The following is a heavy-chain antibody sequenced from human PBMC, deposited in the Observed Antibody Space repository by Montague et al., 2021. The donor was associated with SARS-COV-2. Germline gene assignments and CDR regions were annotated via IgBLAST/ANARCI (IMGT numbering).Heavy chain of an antibody. Sequence: SETLSLTCTVSGGSFSSSSSYWVWHRQPPGLGLEWIRSLNYSGTNYSNPSLQIPITISVDTSQNPFSLRLTSVTAADVAVYYCASDIRFPMLIVIQDYGMDVWGQGTTVTVSS. D-gene: IGHD3-22*01. J-gene: IGHJ6*02. CDR3: ASDIRFPMLIVIQDYGMDV. CDR1: GGSFSSSSSY. V-gene: IGHV4-39*07. CDR2: LNYSGTN.